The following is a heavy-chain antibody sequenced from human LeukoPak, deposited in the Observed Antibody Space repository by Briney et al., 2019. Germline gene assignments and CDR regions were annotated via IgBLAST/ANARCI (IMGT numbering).Heavy chain of an antibody. V-gene: IGHV4-61*08. CDR2: IYYSGST. CDR1: GGSISSGGYS. J-gene: IGHJ4*02. CDR3: ARGPRVLRYFDWLLPYYFDY. D-gene: IGHD3-9*01. Sequence: PSETLSLTCAVSGGSISSGGYSWSWIRQPPGKGLEWIGYIYYSGSTNYNPSLKSRVTISVDTSKNQFSLKLSSVTAADTAVYYCARGPRVLRYFDWLLPYYFDYWGQGTLVTVSS.